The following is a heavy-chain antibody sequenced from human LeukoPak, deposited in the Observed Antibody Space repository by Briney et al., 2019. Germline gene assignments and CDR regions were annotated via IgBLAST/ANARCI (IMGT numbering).Heavy chain of an antibody. CDR3: ARDVGATPDY. J-gene: IGHJ4*02. CDR1: GFTFNTYA. CDR2: IKQDGSEK. D-gene: IGHD1-26*01. Sequence: PGGSLRLSCAASGFTFNTYAMSWVRQAPGKGLEWVANIKQDGSEKYYVDSVKGRFTISRDNAKNSLYLQMNSLRAEDTAVYYCARDVGATPDYWGQGTLVTVSS. V-gene: IGHV3-7*01.